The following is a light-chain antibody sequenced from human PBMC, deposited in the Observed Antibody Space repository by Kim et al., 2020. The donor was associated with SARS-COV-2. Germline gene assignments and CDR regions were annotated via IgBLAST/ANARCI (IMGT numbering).Light chain of an antibody. Sequence: PGETAARSSRGSLRVSSSYLAWYQQKPGQAPRLLIYGASTRATGVPDRFSGSGSGTDFTLTITRLEPEDFAVYYCQQYGNSPHTFGQGTKVDIK. CDR2: GAS. V-gene: IGKV3-20*01. CDR1: LRVSSSY. J-gene: IGKJ1*01. CDR3: QQYGNSPHT.